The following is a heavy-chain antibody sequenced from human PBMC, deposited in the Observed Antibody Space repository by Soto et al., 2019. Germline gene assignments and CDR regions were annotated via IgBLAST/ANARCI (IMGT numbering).Heavy chain of an antibody. D-gene: IGHD1-1*01. V-gene: IGHV4-59*01. CDR3: AREWKYLDY. CDR2: IYYSGST. Sequence: SETLSLTCTVSGGSISTDYWSWIRQPPGKGLQWIGYIYYSGSTKYNSSLKSRVTISLAKSKNQFSLKLNSVTAADTALYYCAREWKYLDYWGQGMLVTVSS. CDR1: GGSISTDY. J-gene: IGHJ4*02.